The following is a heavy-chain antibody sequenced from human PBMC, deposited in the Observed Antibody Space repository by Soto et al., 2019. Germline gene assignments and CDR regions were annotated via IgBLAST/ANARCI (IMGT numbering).Heavy chain of an antibody. CDR2: INEDGGET. CDR1: GFTFTGYW. CDR3: ASTRGY. J-gene: IGHJ4*02. D-gene: IGHD3-3*01. Sequence: GGSLRLSCSVSGFTFTGYWMKWVRQAPGKGLEWVATINEDGGETYYVDSVRGRFTLSRDSAKNSVLLQMNSLRVEDTAVYYCASTRGYWGQGTQVTVSS. V-gene: IGHV3-7*05.